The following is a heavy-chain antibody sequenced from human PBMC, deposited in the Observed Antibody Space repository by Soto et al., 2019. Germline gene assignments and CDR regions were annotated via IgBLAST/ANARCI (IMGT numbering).Heavy chain of an antibody. V-gene: IGHV1-18*01. CDR3: ARTSLEYDRSGPNPFAI. D-gene: IGHD3-22*01. J-gene: IGHJ3*02. CDR2: ISAYNGDT. CDR1: GYTFTSYG. Sequence: ASVKVSCKASGYTFTSYGISWVRQAPGQGLEWMGWISAYNGDTNYAQKLQGRVTMTTDTSTSTAYMELRSLRSDDTAVYYCARTSLEYDRSGPNPFAILGQGTIVTLSS.